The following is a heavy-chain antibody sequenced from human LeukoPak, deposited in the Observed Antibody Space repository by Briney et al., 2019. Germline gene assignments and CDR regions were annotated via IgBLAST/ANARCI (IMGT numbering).Heavy chain of an antibody. Sequence: GGSLRLSCAASGFTFSSYAMHWVRQAPGKGLEWVAVISYDGSNEYYADSVKGRFTISRDNSKNTLYLQMNSLRAEDTAVYYCAREIYGDYVDYFDYWGQGTLVTVSS. J-gene: IGHJ4*02. CDR3: AREIYGDYVDYFDY. V-gene: IGHV3-30-3*01. CDR1: GFTFSSYA. D-gene: IGHD4-17*01. CDR2: ISYDGSNE.